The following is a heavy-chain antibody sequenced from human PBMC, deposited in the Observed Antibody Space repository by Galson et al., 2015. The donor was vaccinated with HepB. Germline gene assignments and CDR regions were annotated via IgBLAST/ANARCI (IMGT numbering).Heavy chain of an antibody. CDR3: ARAKKITYYYDSRALTYGMDV. CDR2: IYYSGST. D-gene: IGHD3-22*01. J-gene: IGHJ6*02. CDR1: GGSISSGDYY. Sequence: TLSLTCTVSGGSISSGDYYWSWIRQPPGKGLERIGYIYYSGSTYYNPSLKSRVTISVDTSKNQFSLKLSSVTAADTAVYYCARAKKITYYYDSRALTYGMDVWGQGTTVTVSS. V-gene: IGHV4-30-4*01.